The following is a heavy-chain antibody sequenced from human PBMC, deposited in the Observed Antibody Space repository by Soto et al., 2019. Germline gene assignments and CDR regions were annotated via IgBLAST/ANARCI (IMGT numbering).Heavy chain of an antibody. CDR2: ITATNGNT. V-gene: IGHV3-23*01. Sequence: HLLESGGASVQPGGSLRLSCVASGFTFKAYAMGWVRQAPGRGLEWVSSITATNGNTYYADSVRGRFTISRDNSRNSLFLLMNGLRPEDSALYYCAKDEGTSSTVFDYWGQGTRVTVPS. J-gene: IGHJ4*02. CDR1: GFTFKAYA. CDR3: AKDEGTSSTVFDY. D-gene: IGHD4-4*01.